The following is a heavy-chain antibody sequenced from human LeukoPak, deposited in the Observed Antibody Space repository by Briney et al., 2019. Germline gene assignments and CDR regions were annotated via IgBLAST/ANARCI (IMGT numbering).Heavy chain of an antibody. J-gene: IGHJ4*02. V-gene: IGHV3-23*01. CDR3: AKAGYTSSWPLDY. Sequence: GGSLRLSCAASGFTFSSDGMSWVRQAPGKGLEWVSALSGSGSTTYYADSVKGRFTISRDSSKNTLFLEMNSLRVEDTAVYYCAKAGYTSSWPLDYWGQGTQVTVSS. CDR2: LSGSGSTT. D-gene: IGHD6-13*01. CDR1: GFTFSSDG.